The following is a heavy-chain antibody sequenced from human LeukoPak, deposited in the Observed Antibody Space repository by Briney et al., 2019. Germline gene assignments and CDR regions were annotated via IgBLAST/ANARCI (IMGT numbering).Heavy chain of an antibody. Sequence: GGSLRLSCAASGFTFSSYSMNWVRQAPGKGLERVASISTTSDYIYYEDSLKGRLAISRDNAKNSLYLQMNSLRAEDTAVYYCARGGIWSQGFDHWGQGTLVTVSS. J-gene: IGHJ4*02. CDR1: GFTFSSYS. D-gene: IGHD1-1*01. CDR3: ARGGIWSQGFDH. CDR2: ISTTSDYI. V-gene: IGHV3-21*01.